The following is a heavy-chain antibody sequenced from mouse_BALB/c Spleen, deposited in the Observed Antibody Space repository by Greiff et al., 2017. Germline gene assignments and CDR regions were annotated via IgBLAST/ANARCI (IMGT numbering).Heavy chain of an antibody. CDR1: GFTFSSYY. D-gene: IGHD2-4*01. J-gene: IGHJ1*01. V-gene: IGHV5-6-2*01. Sequence: EVMLVESGGGLVKLGGSLKLSCAASGFTFSSYYMSWVRQTPEKRLELVAAINSNGGSTYYPDTVKGRFTISRDNAKNTLYLQMSSLKSEDTALYYCATMITVWYFDVWGAGTTVTVSS. CDR3: ATMITVWYFDV. CDR2: INSNGGST.